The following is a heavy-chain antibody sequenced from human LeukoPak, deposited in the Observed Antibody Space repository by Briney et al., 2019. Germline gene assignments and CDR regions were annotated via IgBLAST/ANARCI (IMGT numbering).Heavy chain of an antibody. Sequence: SETLSLTCAVYGGSFSGYYWSWIRQPPGKGLEWIGEINHSGSTNYNPSLKSRVTISVDASKNQFSLKLSSVTAADTAVYCCARGRRNCSGGSCYSPLNYWGQGTLVAVSS. CDR1: GGSFSGYY. CDR2: INHSGST. CDR3: ARGRRNCSGGSCYSPLNY. D-gene: IGHD2-15*01. V-gene: IGHV4-34*01. J-gene: IGHJ4*02.